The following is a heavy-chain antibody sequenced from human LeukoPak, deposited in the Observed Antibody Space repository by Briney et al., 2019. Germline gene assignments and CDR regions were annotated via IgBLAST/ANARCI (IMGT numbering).Heavy chain of an antibody. Sequence: SETLSLTCTVSGGSISSYYRSWIRQPPGKGLEWIGYIYYSGSTNYNPSLKSRVTISVDTSKNQFSLKLSSVTAADTAVYYCASSPYSGSYYFIDYWGQGTLVTVSS. CDR3: ASSPYSGSYYFIDY. V-gene: IGHV4-59*08. J-gene: IGHJ4*02. CDR1: GGSISSYY. D-gene: IGHD1-26*01. CDR2: IYYSGST.